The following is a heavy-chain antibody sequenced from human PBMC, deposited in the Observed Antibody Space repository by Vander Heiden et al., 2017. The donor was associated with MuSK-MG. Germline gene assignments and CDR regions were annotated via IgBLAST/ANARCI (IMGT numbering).Heavy chain of an antibody. V-gene: IGHV3-73*01. Sequence: EVQLVESGGGLVQPGDALKLSCVASGFTFRGSGMHWVRQASGKGLEWIGRIRTKANGYATAYAASVKGRFTISRDDSKNTAYLQMNSLKTEDTAVYCCTRQTSGYEHDYWGQGTLVTVSS. CDR2: IRTKANGYAT. CDR1: GFTFRGSG. D-gene: IGHD5-12*01. J-gene: IGHJ4*02. CDR3: TRQTSGYEHDY.